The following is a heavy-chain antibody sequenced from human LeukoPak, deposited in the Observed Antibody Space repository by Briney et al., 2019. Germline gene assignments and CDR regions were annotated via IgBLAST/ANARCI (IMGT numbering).Heavy chain of an antibody. V-gene: IGHV3-21*01. CDR1: GFTFSSYS. J-gene: IGHJ4*02. Sequence: GGSLRLSCAASGFTFSSYSMNWVRQAPGKGLEWVSSISSSSSYIYYADSVKGRFTISRDNAKNSLYLQMNSLRAEDTAVYYCARDLDSSGYYPPDYWGQGTLVTASS. D-gene: IGHD3-22*01. CDR2: ISSSSSYI. CDR3: ARDLDSSGYYPPDY.